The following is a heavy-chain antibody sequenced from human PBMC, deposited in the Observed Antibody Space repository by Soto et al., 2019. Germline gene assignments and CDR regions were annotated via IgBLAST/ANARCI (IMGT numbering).Heavy chain of an antibody. CDR1: GFTFSSYA. CDR2: ISGSGGST. V-gene: IGHV3-23*01. CDR3: AKDRNVRSSGPFDY. D-gene: IGHD4-17*01. J-gene: IGHJ4*02. Sequence: GGSLRLSCAASGFTFSSYAMSWVRQAPGKGLEWVSAISGSGGSTYYADSVKGRFTISRDNSKNTLYLQMNSLRAEDTAVYYSAKDRNVRSSGPFDYWGQGTLVTVSS.